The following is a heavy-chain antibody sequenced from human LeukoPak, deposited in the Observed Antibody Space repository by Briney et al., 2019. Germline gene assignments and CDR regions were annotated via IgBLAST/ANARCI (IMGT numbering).Heavy chain of an antibody. CDR3: ASFRRDKNWFDP. CDR2: IYHSGST. Sequence: PSETLSLTCTVSGYSISSGYYWGWIRQPPGKGLEWIGNIYHSGSTYYNPSLKSRVTISVDTSKNQFSLKLSSVTAADTAVYYCASFRRDKNWFDPWGQGTLVTVSS. D-gene: IGHD2-15*01. J-gene: IGHJ5*02. V-gene: IGHV4-38-2*02. CDR1: GYSISSGYY.